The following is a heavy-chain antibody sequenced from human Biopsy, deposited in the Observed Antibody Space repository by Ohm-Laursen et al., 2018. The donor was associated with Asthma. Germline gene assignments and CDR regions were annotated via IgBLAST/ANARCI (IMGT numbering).Heavy chain of an antibody. CDR1: GGSIRSDY. D-gene: IGHD5-18*01. CDR3: ARGQGRGIQLWSLDP. Sequence: GTLSLTCTVSGGSIRSDYWSWLPQSPGKGLEWIGYIHNRGNTNYNPSLKSRVTISLDTSKHHFSLRLSFVTAADTAVHFCARGQGRGIQLWSLDPWGQGILVTVSS. CDR2: IHNRGNT. J-gene: IGHJ5*02. V-gene: IGHV4-59*01.